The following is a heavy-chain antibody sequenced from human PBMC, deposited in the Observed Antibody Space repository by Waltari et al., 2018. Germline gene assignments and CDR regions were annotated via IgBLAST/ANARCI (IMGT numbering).Heavy chain of an antibody. D-gene: IGHD3-10*01. Sequence: EVQLVESGGGLVQPGGSLRLSCAASGFTLSSYWMSWVRQVPGKGLEWVANIKQDGSEKYYVDSVKGRFTISRDNAKNLLYLQMISLKAEDTAVYYCTSHRINRNMDVWGKGTTVTISS. CDR1: GFTLSSYW. J-gene: IGHJ6*03. V-gene: IGHV3-7*01. CDR2: IKQDGSEK. CDR3: TSHRINRNMDV.